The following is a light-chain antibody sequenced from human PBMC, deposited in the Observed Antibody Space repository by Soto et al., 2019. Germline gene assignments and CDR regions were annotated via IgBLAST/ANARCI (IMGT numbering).Light chain of an antibody. CDR2: GNS. CDR3: QSYDSSLSAAYVV. J-gene: IGLJ2*01. V-gene: IGLV1-40*01. CDR1: SSNIGAGYD. Sequence: QPVLAQPPSVSGAPGQRVTISCTGSSSNIGAGYDVHWYQQLPGTAPKLLIYGNSNRPSGVPDRFSGSKSGTSASLAITGLQAEDEADYYCQSYDSSLSAAYVVFGRGTKLTVL.